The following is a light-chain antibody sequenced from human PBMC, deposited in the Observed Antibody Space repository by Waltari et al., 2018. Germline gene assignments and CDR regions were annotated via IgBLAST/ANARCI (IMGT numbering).Light chain of an antibody. CDR3: CSYAGSSDVV. V-gene: IGLV2-23*01. CDR1: SSDVGSYNL. J-gene: IGLJ2*01. CDR2: EGS. Sequence: QSALTQPASVSGSPGQSITFSCTGTSSDVGSYNLVAWYQQLPGEAPKLMIYEGSKRPSGVSNRFSGSKSGNTASLTISGLQAEDEADYYCCSYAGSSDVVFGGGTKLTVL.